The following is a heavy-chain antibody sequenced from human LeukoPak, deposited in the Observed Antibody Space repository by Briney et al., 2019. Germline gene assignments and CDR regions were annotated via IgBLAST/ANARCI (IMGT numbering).Heavy chain of an antibody. CDR3: AKLTEVRGVITH. D-gene: IGHD3-10*01. CDR2: ISGSGGST. Sequence: PGGSLRLSCAASGFTFSSYAMSWVRQAPGKGLEWVSAISGSGGSTYYADSVKGRFTISRDNSKNTLYLQMNGLRGEDTAVYYCAKLTEVRGVITHWGQGTLVTISS. CDR1: GFTFSSYA. V-gene: IGHV3-23*01. J-gene: IGHJ4*02.